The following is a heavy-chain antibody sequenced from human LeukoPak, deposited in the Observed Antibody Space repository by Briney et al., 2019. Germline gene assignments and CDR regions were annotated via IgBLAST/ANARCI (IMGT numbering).Heavy chain of an antibody. V-gene: IGHV4-34*01. J-gene: IGHJ4*02. Sequence: MSSETLSLTCTVSGGSISSYYWSWIRRPPGKGLEWIGEINHSGSTNYNPSLKSRVTISVDTSKNQFSLKLSSVTAADTAVYYCARGLSAAPPGRYWGQGTLVTVSS. CDR3: ARGLSAAPPGRY. CDR1: GGSISSYY. CDR2: INHSGST. D-gene: IGHD6-13*01.